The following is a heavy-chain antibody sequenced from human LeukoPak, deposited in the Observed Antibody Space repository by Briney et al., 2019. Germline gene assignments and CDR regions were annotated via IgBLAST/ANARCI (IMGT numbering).Heavy chain of an antibody. CDR1: GGSISSGSYY. CDR2: IYTSGST. Sequence: SETLSLTCTVSGGSISSGSYYWSWIRQPAGKGLEWIGRIYTSGSTNYNPSLKSRVTISVDTSKNQFSLKLSSVTAADTAVYYCARDAKGDAFDIWGQGTMVTVSS. J-gene: IGHJ3*02. CDR3: ARDAKGDAFDI. V-gene: IGHV4-61*02.